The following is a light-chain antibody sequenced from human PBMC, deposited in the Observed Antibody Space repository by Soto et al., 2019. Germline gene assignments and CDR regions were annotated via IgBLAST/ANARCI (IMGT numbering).Light chain of an antibody. Sequence: QSALTQPASVSGSPGQSITISCTGTSSDIGAYNYVSWYQQHPGKAPKLLIYEVTNRPSGVSDLFSGSKSGNTASLTISGLQDEDEANYYCNSYTTLSNRVFGPGTKLTVL. CDR2: EVT. J-gene: IGLJ1*01. CDR3: NSYTTLSNRV. V-gene: IGLV2-14*01. CDR1: SSDIGAYNY.